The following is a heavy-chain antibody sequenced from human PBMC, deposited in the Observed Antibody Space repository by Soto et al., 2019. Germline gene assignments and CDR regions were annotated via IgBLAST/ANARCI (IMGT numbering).Heavy chain of an antibody. CDR2: IYYSGST. J-gene: IGHJ3*02. Sequence: SETLSLSCTVSGGSISSGGYYWSWIRQHPGKGLEWIGYIYYSGSTYYNPSLKSRVTISVDTSKNQFSLKLSSVTAADTAVYYCARAISSGWYGDAFDIWGQGTMVTVSS. CDR1: GGSISSGGYY. D-gene: IGHD6-19*01. V-gene: IGHV4-31*03. CDR3: ARAISSGWYGDAFDI.